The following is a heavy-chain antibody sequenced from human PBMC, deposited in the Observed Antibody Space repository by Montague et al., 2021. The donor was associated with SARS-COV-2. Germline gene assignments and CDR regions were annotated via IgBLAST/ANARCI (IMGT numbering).Heavy chain of an antibody. CDR1: GGSISSGGYY. CDR2: IYYSGST. D-gene: IGHD3-22*01. Sequence: TLSLTCTVSGGSISSGGYYWSWIRQHPGKGLEWIGYIYYSGSTCYXPCLKSRVTISVDTSKNQFSLKMSSVTAADTAVYYCARSPEPMIILIITSLNWYFDLWGRGTLVTVSS. V-gene: IGHV4-31*03. J-gene: IGHJ2*01. CDR3: ARSPEPMIILIITSLNWYFDL.